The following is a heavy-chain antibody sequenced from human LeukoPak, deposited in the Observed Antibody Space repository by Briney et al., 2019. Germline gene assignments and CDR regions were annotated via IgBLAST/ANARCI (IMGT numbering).Heavy chain of an antibody. Sequence: GGSLRLSCAASGFTFSDYYMSWIRQAPGKGLEWVSYISNSGNNIYYPDSVKGRFTIYRDNAKKSLYLHMSSLRAEDTAVYYCARGGGYTSSWYLEAFDIWGQGTMVTVSS. V-gene: IGHV3-11*04. CDR1: GFTFSDYY. CDR2: ISNSGNNI. D-gene: IGHD6-13*01. CDR3: ARGGGYTSSWYLEAFDI. J-gene: IGHJ3*02.